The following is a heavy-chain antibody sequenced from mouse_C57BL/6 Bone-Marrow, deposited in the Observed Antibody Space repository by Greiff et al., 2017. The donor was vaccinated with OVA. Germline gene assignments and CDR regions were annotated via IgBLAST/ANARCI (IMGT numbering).Heavy chain of an antibody. CDR1: GYTFTIYW. J-gene: IGHJ3*01. CDR2: IDPSDNYI. Sequence: QVQLQQPGAELVKPGASVKLSCKASGYTFTIYWMQWVKQRPGQGLEWIGEIDPSDNYINYNQKFKGKATLTVDTSSSTAYMQLSSLTSEDSAVYYCASRDFAYWGQGTLVTVSA. CDR3: ASRDFAY. V-gene: IGHV1-50*01.